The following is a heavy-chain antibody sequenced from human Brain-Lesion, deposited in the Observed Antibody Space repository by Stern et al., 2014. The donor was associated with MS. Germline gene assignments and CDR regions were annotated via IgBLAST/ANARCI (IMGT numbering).Heavy chain of an antibody. CDR1: GFIFSDYY. J-gene: IGHJ6*02. CDR3: ARGPRRYYGSESPNTYYYGMDV. CDR2: LGRSGDSI. V-gene: IGHV3-11*01. Sequence: VQLVESGGGLVKPGGSLRLSCAASGFIFSDYYMSWIRQAPGKGLGWVSYLGRSGDSIYYADSVKGRFPISRDNAKNSLYLQMNSLRAEDTAVYYCARGPRRYYGSESPNTYYYGMDVWGQGTTVTVSS. D-gene: IGHD3-10*01.